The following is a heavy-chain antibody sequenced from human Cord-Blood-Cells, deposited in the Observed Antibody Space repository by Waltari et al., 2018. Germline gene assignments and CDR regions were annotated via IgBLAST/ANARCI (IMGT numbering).Heavy chain of an antibody. CDR3: AKLAIFGVVHSNWFDP. V-gene: IGHV3-23*01. J-gene: IGHJ5*02. CDR1: GFTFSSYA. D-gene: IGHD3-3*01. CDR2: ISGSGGKT. Sequence: EAQLLESGGGLVQPGGSLRLSCAASGFTFSSYAMSWVRQAPGKGLEWVSAISGSGGKTYYADSVKGRFTISRDNSKNTLYLQRNSLRAEDTAVYYCAKLAIFGVVHSNWFDPWGQGTLVTVSS.